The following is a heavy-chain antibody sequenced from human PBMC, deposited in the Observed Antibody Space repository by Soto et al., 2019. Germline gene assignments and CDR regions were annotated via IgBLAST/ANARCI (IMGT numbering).Heavy chain of an antibody. J-gene: IGHJ5*01. V-gene: IGHV3-30*04. Sequence: GGSLRLSCAASGFTFSRHAIHWVRLTPGRGLEWVLAISRDGSYIYYTDSVKGRFTVSRDNSKNTVFVQMNRLIPDDTALYFCARTRNGGVADSFDSWGQGSRVTVSS. CDR1: GFTFSRHA. D-gene: IGHD3-3*01. CDR2: ISRDGSYI. CDR3: ARTRNGGVADSFDS.